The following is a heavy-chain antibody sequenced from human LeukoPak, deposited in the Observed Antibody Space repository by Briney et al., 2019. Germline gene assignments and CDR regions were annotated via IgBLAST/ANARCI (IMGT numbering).Heavy chain of an antibody. CDR2: ITSGTNTI. Sequence: GGSLTLSCAGSGFTFSSYNMNWVRQAPGKGLEWISYITSGTNTIYYADSVKGRFTISRDNAKNSLYLQMNSLRGEDTAVYYCARDSGVYWGQGTLVTVSS. J-gene: IGHJ4*02. CDR3: ARDSGVY. D-gene: IGHD1-26*01. CDR1: GFTFSSYN. V-gene: IGHV3-48*04.